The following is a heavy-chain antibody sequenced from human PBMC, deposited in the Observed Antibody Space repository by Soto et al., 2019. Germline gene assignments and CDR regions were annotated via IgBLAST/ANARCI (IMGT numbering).Heavy chain of an antibody. CDR3: ARDRIPTGMDV. CDR1: GFTFSSYG. J-gene: IGHJ6*02. V-gene: IGHV3-30*03. CDR2: ISYDGSNK. Sequence: PGGSLRLSCAASGFTFSSYGMHWVRQAPGKGLEWVAVISYDGSNKYYADSVKGRFTISRDNAKNTLYLQMNSLRAEDTAVYYCARDRIPTGMDVWGQETTVTVSS.